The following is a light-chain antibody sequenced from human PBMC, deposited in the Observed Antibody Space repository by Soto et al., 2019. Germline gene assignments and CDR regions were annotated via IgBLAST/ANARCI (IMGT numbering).Light chain of an antibody. J-gene: IGKJ2*01. CDR2: GAS. CDR3: QQYNNWPPRT. CDR1: QSVNGN. V-gene: IGKV3-15*01. Sequence: EIVMTQAPATLYVSPGERASLSCRASQSVNGNLAWYKQKPVQAPRHLIYGASTSATGIPARFSGSGSGTEFTLTISSLQSEDFAVYYCQQYNNWPPRTFGQGTKLEIK.